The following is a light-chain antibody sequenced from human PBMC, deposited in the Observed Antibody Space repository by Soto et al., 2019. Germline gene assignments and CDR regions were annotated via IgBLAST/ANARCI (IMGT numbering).Light chain of an antibody. CDR1: SSDVGGYNY. J-gene: IGLJ2*01. Sequence: QSVLTQPPSASGSPGQSVTISCTGTSSDVGGYNYVSWYQQHPGKAPKLMIYEVSKRPSGVPDRFSGSKSGNTASLTVSGLQAEDEADYYCSSDAGSNNFPQVVFGGGTKVTVL. CDR2: EVS. V-gene: IGLV2-8*01. CDR3: SSDAGSNNFPQVV.